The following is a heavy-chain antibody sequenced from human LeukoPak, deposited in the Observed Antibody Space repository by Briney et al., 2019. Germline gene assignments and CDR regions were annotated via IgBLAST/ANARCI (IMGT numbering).Heavy chain of an antibody. CDR3: ARAGLMLSVVPAAMSRMDG. CDR2: INHSGST. D-gene: IGHD2-2*01. J-gene: IGHJ6*02. Sequence: SVTLSLTCAVYGGSFSGYYWSWLRQPPGKGLEWIGEINHSGSTNYNPSLKSLDTISGDTSKSQCSLKLSSVTAAYTAVYYCARAGLMLSVVPAAMSRMDGWGQGTTVTVSS. CDR1: GGSFSGYY. V-gene: IGHV4-34*01.